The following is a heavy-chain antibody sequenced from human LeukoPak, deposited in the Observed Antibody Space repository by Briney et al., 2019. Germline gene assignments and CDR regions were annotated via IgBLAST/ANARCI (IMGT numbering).Heavy chain of an antibody. CDR2: IYTSGST. CDR3: ARDLLAAAGYNWFDP. V-gene: IGHV4-4*07. Sequence: SETLSLTCTVSGGSISSYYWSWIRQPAGKGLEWVGRIYTSGSTNYNPSLKSRVTMSVDTSKNQFSLKLSSVTAADTAVYYCARDLLAAAGYNWFDPWGQGTLVTVSS. CDR1: GGSISSYY. D-gene: IGHD6-13*01. J-gene: IGHJ5*02.